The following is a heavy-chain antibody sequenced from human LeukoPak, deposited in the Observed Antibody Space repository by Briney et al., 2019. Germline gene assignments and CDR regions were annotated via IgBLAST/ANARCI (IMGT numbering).Heavy chain of an antibody. Sequence: GGSLRLSCAASGFTFSSYEMNWVRQAPGKGLEWVSYISSSGSTIYYADSVKGRFTISRDNAKNSLYLQMNSLRAEDTAVYYCASLYQYYYDSSGYSDYWGQGTLVIVSS. CDR3: ASLYQYYYDSSGYSDY. CDR2: ISSSGSTI. D-gene: IGHD3-22*01. V-gene: IGHV3-48*03. J-gene: IGHJ4*02. CDR1: GFTFSSYE.